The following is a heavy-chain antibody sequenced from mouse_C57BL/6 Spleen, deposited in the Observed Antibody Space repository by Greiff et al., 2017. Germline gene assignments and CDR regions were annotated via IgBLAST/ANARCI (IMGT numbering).Heavy chain of an antibody. V-gene: IGHV1-82*01. CDR2: IYPGDGDT. D-gene: IGHD1-1*01. Sequence: QVQLQQSGPELVKPGASVKISCKASGYAFSSSWMNWVKQRPGKGLEWIGRIYPGDGDTNYNGKFKGKATMTADKSSSTAYMQLISLTSEDSAVYFCARDCYGSHYFDYWGQGTTLTVSS. J-gene: IGHJ2*01. CDR3: ARDCYGSHYFDY. CDR1: GYAFSSSW.